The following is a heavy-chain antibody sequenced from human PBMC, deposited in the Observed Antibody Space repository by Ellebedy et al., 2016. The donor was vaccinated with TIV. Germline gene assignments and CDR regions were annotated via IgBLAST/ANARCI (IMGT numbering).Heavy chain of an antibody. V-gene: IGHV4-38-2*02. CDR3: ANDGTILVPAADMDV. CDR1: GYLISDGYY. Sequence: GSLRLSCTVSGYLISDGYYWGWIRQPPGKGLEWIGNGYHSGSTFYNPSLKSRVSISVDTTKNQFSLRLASVTAADTAVYYCANDGTILVPAADMDVWGKGTTVTVAS. J-gene: IGHJ6*03. D-gene: IGHD2-2*01. CDR2: GYHSGST.